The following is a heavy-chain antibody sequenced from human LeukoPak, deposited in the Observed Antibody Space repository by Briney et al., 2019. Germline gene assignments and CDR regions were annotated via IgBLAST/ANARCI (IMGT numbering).Heavy chain of an antibody. CDR1: GYTFTSYY. V-gene: IGHV1-46*01. CDR3: ASSGDVLLWFGELGYYYGMDV. CDR2: INPSGGST. J-gene: IGHJ6*02. D-gene: IGHD3-10*01. Sequence: EASVKVSCKASGYTFTSYYMHWVRQAPAQGLEWMGIINPSGGSTSYAQKFQGRVTMTRDTSTSTVYMELSSLRSEDTAVYYCASSGDVLLWFGELGYYYGMDVWGQGTTVTVSS.